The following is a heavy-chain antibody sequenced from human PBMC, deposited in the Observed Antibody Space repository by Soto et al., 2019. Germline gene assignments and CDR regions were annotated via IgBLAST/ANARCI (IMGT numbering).Heavy chain of an antibody. CDR1: GGSVSSGGYY. J-gene: IGHJ5*02. D-gene: IGHD6-13*01. V-gene: IGHV4-31*03. Sequence: PSGTLSLTCNVSGGSVSSGGYYWSWIRQHPGKGLEWIGYIHYSGSTYYNPSLKSRVTMSIDTSKNLFSLNLSSVTAADTAVYYCARAGGAGSGHDWFDPWGQGTLVTVSS. CDR2: IHYSGST. CDR3: ARAGGAGSGHDWFDP.